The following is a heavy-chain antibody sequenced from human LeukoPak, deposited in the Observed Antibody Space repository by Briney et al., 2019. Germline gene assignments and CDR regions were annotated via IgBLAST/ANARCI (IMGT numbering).Heavy chain of an antibody. V-gene: IGHV4-61*02. CDR3: ARGLSYGKPRFDY. CDR2: ICTSGST. J-gene: IGHJ4*02. D-gene: IGHD1-26*01. Sequence: SETLSLTCTVSGGSISSGSYYWSWIRQPAGKGLEWIGRICTSGSTNYNPSLKSRVTISVDTSKNQFSLKLSSVTAADTAVYYCARGLSYGKPRFDYWGQGTLVTVSS. CDR1: GGSISSGSYY.